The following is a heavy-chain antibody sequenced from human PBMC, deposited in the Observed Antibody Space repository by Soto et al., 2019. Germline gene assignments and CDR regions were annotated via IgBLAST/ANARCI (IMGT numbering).Heavy chain of an antibody. Sequence: SETLSFTCTVSGGSISSGGYYWTWIRQHPGKGLEWIGYIYYSGSTYYNPSLKSRVTISVDTSKNQFSLKLSSVTAADTAVYYCARDKYYYGSGKDGMDVWGQGTTVTVS. CDR2: IYYSGST. CDR1: GGSISSGGYY. V-gene: IGHV4-31*03. CDR3: ARDKYYYGSGKDGMDV. J-gene: IGHJ6*02. D-gene: IGHD3-10*01.